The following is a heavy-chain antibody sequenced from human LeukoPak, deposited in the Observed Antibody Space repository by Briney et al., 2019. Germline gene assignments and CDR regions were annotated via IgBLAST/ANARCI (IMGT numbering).Heavy chain of an antibody. J-gene: IGHJ3*02. V-gene: IGHV4-59*01. CDR3: AGGVYCSSTSCSGGAFDI. CDR2: IDYSGST. Sequence: PSETLSLTCTVSGGSISSYYWSWIRQPPGKGLEWIGYIDYSGSTNYNPSLKSRVTISVDTSKNQFSLKLSSVTAADTAVYYCAGGVYCSSTSCSGGAFDIWGQGTMVTVSS. CDR1: GGSISSYY. D-gene: IGHD2-2*01.